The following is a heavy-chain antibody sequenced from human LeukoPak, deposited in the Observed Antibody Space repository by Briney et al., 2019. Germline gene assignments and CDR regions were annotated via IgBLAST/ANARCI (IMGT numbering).Heavy chain of an antibody. CDR1: GGSFSGYY. Sequence: PSETLSLTCAVYGGSFSGYYWSWIRQHPGKGLEWIGYIYYSGSTYYNPSLKSRVTISVDTSKNQFSLKLSSVTAADTAVYYCARVRGLHVNWFDPWGQGTLVTVSS. V-gene: IGHV4-31*11. CDR2: IYYSGST. CDR3: ARVRGLHVNWFDP. J-gene: IGHJ5*02. D-gene: IGHD5-18*01.